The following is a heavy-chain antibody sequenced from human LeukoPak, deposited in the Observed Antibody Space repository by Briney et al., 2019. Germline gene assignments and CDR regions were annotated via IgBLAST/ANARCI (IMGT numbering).Heavy chain of an antibody. CDR2: ISYDGSNK. Sequence: GGSLRLSCAASGFTFSSYGMHWVRQAPGKGLEWVAVISYDGSNKYYADSVKGRFTISRDNSKNALYLQMNSLRAEDTAVYYCAKDSLLSGYGYYYYYGMDVWGQGTTATVSS. V-gene: IGHV3-30*18. J-gene: IGHJ6*02. D-gene: IGHD5-12*01. CDR1: GFTFSSYG. CDR3: AKDSLLSGYGYYYYYGMDV.